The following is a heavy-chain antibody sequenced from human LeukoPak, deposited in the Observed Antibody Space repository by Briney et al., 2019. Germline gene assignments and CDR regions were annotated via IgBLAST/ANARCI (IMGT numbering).Heavy chain of an antibody. J-gene: IGHJ4*02. V-gene: IGHV4-34*01. CDR3: ARGYGPGSYYHY. CDR2: INHSGST. CDR1: GGSFSGYY. Sequence: PSETLSLTCTVYGGSFSGYYWSWIRQPPGKGLEWIGEINHSGSTNYNPSLKSRVTISVDTSKNQFSLKLSSVTAADTAAYYCARGYGPGSYYHYWGQGTLVTVSS. D-gene: IGHD3-10*01.